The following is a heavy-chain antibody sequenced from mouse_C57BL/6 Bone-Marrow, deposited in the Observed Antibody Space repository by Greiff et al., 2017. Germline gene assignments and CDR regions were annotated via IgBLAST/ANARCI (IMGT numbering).Heavy chain of an antibody. CDR2: IWTGGGT. V-gene: IGHV2-9-1*01. CDR3: AIYYGSSPFYYAMDY. J-gene: IGHJ4*01. Sequence: VQVVESGPGLVAPSQSLSITCTVSGFSLTSYAISWVRQPPGKGLEWLGVIWTGGGTNYNSALKSRLSISKDNSKSQVFLKMNSLQTDDTARYYCAIYYGSSPFYYAMDYWGQGTSVTVSS. D-gene: IGHD1-1*01. CDR1: GFSLTSYA.